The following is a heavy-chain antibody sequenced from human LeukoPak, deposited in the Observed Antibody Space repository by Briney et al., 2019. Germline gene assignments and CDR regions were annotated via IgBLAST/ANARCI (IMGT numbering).Heavy chain of an antibody. CDR1: GYTFSSYG. CDR3: ARRDHSGSYQISPGDFDY. Sequence: ASVKVSCKASGYTFSSYGMNWVRQAPGQGLEWMGGMNTNTGNPTYAQGFTGRFVFSLDTSVSTAYLQISSLKAEDTAVYYCARRDHSGSYQISPGDFDYWGQGTLVTVSS. D-gene: IGHD1-26*01. V-gene: IGHV7-4-1*02. J-gene: IGHJ4*02. CDR2: MNTNTGNP.